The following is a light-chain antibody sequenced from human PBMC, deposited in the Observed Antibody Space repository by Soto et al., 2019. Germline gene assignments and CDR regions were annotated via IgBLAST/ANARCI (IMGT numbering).Light chain of an antibody. J-gene: IGKJ2*01. CDR2: GAI. Sequence: EVVLTQSPDTLSLSPGERGTLSCRASQSISSSSLAWYQVRPGQAPKLLIQGAISRAAGVPDRFRGSGSGTDFTLTISRLEPEDFALYYCQQYGSSSYTFGQGTKLDIK. V-gene: IGKV3-20*01. CDR3: QQYGSSSYT. CDR1: QSISSSS.